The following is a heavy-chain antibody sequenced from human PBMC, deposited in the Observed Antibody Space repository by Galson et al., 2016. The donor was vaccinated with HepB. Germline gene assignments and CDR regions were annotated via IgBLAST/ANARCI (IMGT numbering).Heavy chain of an antibody. CDR1: GFTFSSHW. V-gene: IGHV3-7*03. CDR2: INQDGGEK. J-gene: IGHJ4*02. D-gene: IGHD1-14*01. CDR3: ANHRG. Sequence: SLRLSCAASGFTFSSHWMHWVRQAPGMGLEWVANINQDGGEKYYVDSVKGRFTISRDDAKNSLYLQMNSLRAEDTAVFYCANHRGWGQGTLVTVSS.